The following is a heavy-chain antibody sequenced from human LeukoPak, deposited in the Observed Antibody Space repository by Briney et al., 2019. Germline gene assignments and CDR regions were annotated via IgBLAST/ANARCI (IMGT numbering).Heavy chain of an antibody. Sequence: SETLPLTCTVSGGSISSSSYYWGWIRQPPGKGLEWIGSIYYSGSTYYNPSLKSRVTISVDTSKNQFSLKLSSVTAADTAVYYCARDRPDPNYYYYMDVWGKGTTVTVSS. CDR1: GGSISSSSYY. CDR3: ARDRPDPNYYYYMDV. J-gene: IGHJ6*03. D-gene: IGHD1-14*01. V-gene: IGHV4-39*07. CDR2: IYYSGST.